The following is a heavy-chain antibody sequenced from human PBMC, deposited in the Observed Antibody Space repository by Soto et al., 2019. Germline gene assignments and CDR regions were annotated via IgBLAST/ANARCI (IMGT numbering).Heavy chain of an antibody. CDR1: GYTFISHG. CDR2: ISAYNGNT. J-gene: IGHJ3*02. D-gene: IGHD2-2*01. V-gene: IGHV1-18*01. CDR3: ARECISITCWGHEPFDI. Sequence: QVQLVQSGAEVKKPGASVKVSCKASGYTFISHGISWVRQAPGQGLEWMGWISAYNGNTNYAQKLQGRVTMTTDTSTRTAYMELRSLTSDDTAVYYCARECISITCWGHEPFDIWGQGTMVTVSS.